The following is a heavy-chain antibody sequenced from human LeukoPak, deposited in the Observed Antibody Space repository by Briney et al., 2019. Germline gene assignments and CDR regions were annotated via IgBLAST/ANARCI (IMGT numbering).Heavy chain of an antibody. CDR1: GGSISSYY. V-gene: IGHV4-59*01. D-gene: IGHD5-18*01. Sequence: SETLSLTCTVSGGSISSYYWSWIRQPPGKGLEWIGYIYYSGSTNYTPSLKSRVTISVDTSKNQFSLKLSSVSAADTAAYYCARSGYSYGLIYWGQGTLVTVSS. CDR3: ARSGYSYGLIY. J-gene: IGHJ4*02. CDR2: IYYSGST.